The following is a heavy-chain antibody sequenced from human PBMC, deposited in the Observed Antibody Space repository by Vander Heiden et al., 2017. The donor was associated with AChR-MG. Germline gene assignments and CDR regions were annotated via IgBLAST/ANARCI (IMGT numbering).Heavy chain of an antibody. J-gene: IGHJ4*02. CDR2: IWYDGSNK. CDR1: GFTFSSYG. CDR3: AREIWVGSAVHDY. D-gene: IGHD3-16*01. Sequence: QVQLVESGGGVVQPGRSLRLSCAASGFTFSSYGMHWVRQAPGKGLEWVAVIWYDGSNKYYADSVKGRFTISRDNSKNTLYLQMNSLRAEDTAVYYCAREIWVGSAVHDYWGQGTLVTVSS. V-gene: IGHV3-33*01.